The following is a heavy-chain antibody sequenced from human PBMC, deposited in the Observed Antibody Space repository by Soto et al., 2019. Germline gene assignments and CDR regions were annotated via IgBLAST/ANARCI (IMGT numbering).Heavy chain of an antibody. Sequence: ASVKVSCKASGYTFTSYYMHWVRQAPGQGLEWMGIINPSGGSTSYAQKFQGRVTMTRDTSTSTVYMELSSLRSEDTAVYYCARGVGTKYYYDSSGYYGYFDYWGQGTLVTSPQ. V-gene: IGHV1-46*01. CDR1: GYTFTSYY. CDR3: ARGVGTKYYYDSSGYYGYFDY. J-gene: IGHJ4*02. CDR2: INPSGGST. D-gene: IGHD3-22*01.